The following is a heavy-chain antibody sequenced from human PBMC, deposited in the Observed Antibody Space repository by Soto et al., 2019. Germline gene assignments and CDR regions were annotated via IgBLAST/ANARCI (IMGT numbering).Heavy chain of an antibody. CDR1: GGSISSGGYY. CDR2: IYYSGST. V-gene: IGHV4-31*03. CDR3: ARDGGNGYEYLWFDP. J-gene: IGHJ5*02. Sequence: QVQLQESGPGLVKPSQTLSLTCTVSGGSISSGGYYWSWIRQHPGKGLEWIGYIYYSGSTYYNPSLMSRVTISVDTSKNQCPLKLSSVTAADTAVYYCARDGGNGYEYLWFDPWGQGTLVTVSS. D-gene: IGHD5-12*01.